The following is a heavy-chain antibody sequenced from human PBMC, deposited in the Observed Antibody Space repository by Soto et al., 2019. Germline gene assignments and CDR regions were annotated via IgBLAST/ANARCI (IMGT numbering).Heavy chain of an antibody. CDR3: TRGLYDFWSGYHHAPFDY. Sequence: GASVKVSCKASGYTFTSYGISWVRQAPGQGPEWMGWISAYNGNTNYAQKLQGRVTMTTDTSTSTAYMELRSLRSDDTAVYYCTRGLYDFWSGYHHAPFDYWGQGTLVTVSS. D-gene: IGHD3-3*01. CDR2: ISAYNGNT. CDR1: GYTFTSYG. V-gene: IGHV1-18*01. J-gene: IGHJ4*02.